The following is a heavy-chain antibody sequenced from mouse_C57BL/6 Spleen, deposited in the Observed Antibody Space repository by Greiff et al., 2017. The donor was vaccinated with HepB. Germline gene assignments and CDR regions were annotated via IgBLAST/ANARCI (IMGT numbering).Heavy chain of an antibody. V-gene: IGHV1-69*01. CDR1: GYTFTSYW. Sequence: QVQLQQPGAELVMPGASVKLSCKASGYTFTSYWMHWVKQRPGQGLEWIGEIDPSDSYTNYNQKFKGKSTLTVDKSSSTAYMQLSSLTSEDSAVYYCARGATTVVPYFDYWGQGTTLTVSS. CDR2: IDPSDSYT. D-gene: IGHD1-1*01. CDR3: ARGATTVVPYFDY. J-gene: IGHJ2*01.